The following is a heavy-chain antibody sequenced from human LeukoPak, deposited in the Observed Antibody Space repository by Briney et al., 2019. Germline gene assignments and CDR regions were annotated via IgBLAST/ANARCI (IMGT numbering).Heavy chain of an antibody. V-gene: IGHV4-4*07. CDR3: ARAPYYYDSSGHLADDAFDI. CDR2: IYTSGST. D-gene: IGHD3-22*01. J-gene: IGHJ3*02. Sequence: SETLSLTCTVSGGSISSYYWSWIRQPAGKGLEWIGRIYTSGSTNYNPSLKSRVTMSVDTSKNQFSLKLSSVTAADTAVYYYARAPYYYDSSGHLADDAFDIWGQGTMVTVSS. CDR1: GGSISSYY.